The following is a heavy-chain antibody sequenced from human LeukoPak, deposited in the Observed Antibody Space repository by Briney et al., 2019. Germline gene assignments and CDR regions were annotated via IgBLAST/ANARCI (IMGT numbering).Heavy chain of an antibody. CDR1: GFTFSRYG. J-gene: IGHJ4*02. V-gene: IGHV3-30*18. Sequence: GGSLRLSCAASGFTFSRYGMHWVRQAPGKGLEWGAVISYDGSNKYYADSVKGRFTISRENSKNTLHLQMNSLRAEDTAVYYCAKPKYSNSYFDYWGQGTLVPVSS. CDR2: ISYDGSNK. D-gene: IGHD4-11*01. CDR3: AKPKYSNSYFDY.